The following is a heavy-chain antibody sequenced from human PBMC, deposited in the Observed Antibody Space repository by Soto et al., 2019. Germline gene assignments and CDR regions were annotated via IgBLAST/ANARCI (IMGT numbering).Heavy chain of an antibody. CDR3: ARVCSSSKLYYFDY. V-gene: IGHV4-4*07. J-gene: IGHJ4*02. CDR1: GGSISSYY. Sequence: PSETLSLTCTVSGGSISSYYWSWIRQPAGKGLEWIGRIYTSGSTNYNPSLKSRVTMSVDTSKNQFSLKLSSVTAADTAVYYCARVCSSSKLYYFDYWGQGTLVTVSS. D-gene: IGHD6-6*01. CDR2: IYTSGST.